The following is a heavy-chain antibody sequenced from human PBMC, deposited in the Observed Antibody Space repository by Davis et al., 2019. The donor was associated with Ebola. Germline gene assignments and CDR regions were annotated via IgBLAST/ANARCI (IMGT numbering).Heavy chain of an antibody. V-gene: IGHV1-8*01. Sequence: ASVKVSCNASGYTFTSYDINWVRQATGQGLEWMGWMNPNSGNTSYAQKFQGRVTMTRNTSISTAYMELSSLRSEDTAVYYCARESLTTGRGDYYYYGMEVWGKGTTVTVSS. J-gene: IGHJ6*04. CDR3: ARESLTTGRGDYYYYGMEV. D-gene: IGHD4-17*01. CDR2: MNPNSGNT. CDR1: GYTFTSYD.